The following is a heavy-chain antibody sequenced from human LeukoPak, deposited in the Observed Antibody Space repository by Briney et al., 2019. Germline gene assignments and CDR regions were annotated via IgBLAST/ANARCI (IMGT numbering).Heavy chain of an antibody. CDR2: ISYDGINK. J-gene: IGHJ4*02. CDR1: GFTFSSYV. D-gene: IGHD2-21*02. V-gene: IGHV3-30*03. CDR3: ASKWYCGGDCYYQIDF. Sequence: SGGSLRLSCAASGFTFSSYVMRWVRQAPGKGLEWVALISYDGINKYYADSVKGRFTISRDNSKNTLYLQMNSLRPEDTAVYYCASKWYCGGDCYYQIDFWGQGTLVTVSS.